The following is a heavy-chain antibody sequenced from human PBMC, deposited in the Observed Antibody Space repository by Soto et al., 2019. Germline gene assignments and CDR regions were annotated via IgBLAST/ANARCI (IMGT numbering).Heavy chain of an antibody. J-gene: IGHJ2*01. D-gene: IGHD3-16*01. CDR2: ISGSGGST. V-gene: IGHV3-23*01. CDR1: GFTFSSYA. Sequence: EVQLLESGGGLVQPGGSLRLSCAASGFTFSSYAMSWVRQAPGKGLEWVSAISGSGGSTYYADSVKGRFTISRDNSKNTLYLQMNSLRAEDTAVYYCASVGGPRRLDSWYFDLWGRGTLVTVSS. CDR3: ASVGGPRRLDSWYFDL.